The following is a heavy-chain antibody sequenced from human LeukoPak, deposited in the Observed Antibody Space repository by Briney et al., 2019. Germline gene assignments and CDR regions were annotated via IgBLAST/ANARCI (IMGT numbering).Heavy chain of an antibody. J-gene: IGHJ6*02. D-gene: IGHD5-12*01. CDR1: GFTFDDYA. CDR3: AKDCSGYDSPRFSGMDV. V-gene: IGHV3-9*01. Sequence: GRSLRLSCAASGFTFDDYAMHWVRQAPGKGLEWVSGISWNSGSTGYADSVKGRFTISRDNAKNSLYLQMNSLRAEDTALYYCAKDCSGYDSPRFSGMDVWGQGTTVTVSS. CDR2: ISWNSGST.